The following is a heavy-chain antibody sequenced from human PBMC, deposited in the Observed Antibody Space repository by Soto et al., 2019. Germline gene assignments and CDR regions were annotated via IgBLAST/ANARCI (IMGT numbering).Heavy chain of an antibody. Sequence: ASVKVSCKASGYTFTSYGISWVRQAPGQGLELMGWISAYNGNTNYAQKLQGRVTMTTDTSTSTAYMELRSLRSDDTAVYYCARGRERYYDFWSGPSDAFDIWGQGTMVTV. CDR1: GYTFTSYG. V-gene: IGHV1-18*04. D-gene: IGHD3-3*01. CDR2: ISAYNGNT. CDR3: ARGRERYYDFWSGPSDAFDI. J-gene: IGHJ3*02.